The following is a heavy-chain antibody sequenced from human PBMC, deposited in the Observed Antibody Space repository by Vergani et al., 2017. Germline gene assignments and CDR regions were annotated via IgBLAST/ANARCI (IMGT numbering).Heavy chain of an antibody. CDR3: ARGGSKYDEGGLDY. Sequence: QVQLQESGPGLVKPSGTLSLTCAVSGGSISSSNWWSWVRQPPGKGLEWIGEIYHSGSTTYNPSQKSRVTITVDKSTNQFSLKLSAVTAADTAVYYCARGGSKYDEGGLDYWGQGSLVNVSS. D-gene: IGHD4-11*01. CDR1: GGSISSSNW. J-gene: IGHJ4*02. CDR2: IYHSGST. V-gene: IGHV4-4*02.